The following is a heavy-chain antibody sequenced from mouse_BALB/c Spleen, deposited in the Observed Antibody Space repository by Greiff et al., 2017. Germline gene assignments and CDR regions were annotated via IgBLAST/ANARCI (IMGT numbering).Heavy chain of an antibody. CDR3: ARDPASYGFYYFDY. J-gene: IGHJ2*01. V-gene: IGHV2-9*02. Sequence: VQVVESGPGLVAPSQSLSITCTVSGFSLTSYGVHWVRQPPGKGLEWLGVIWAGGSTNYNSALMSRLSISKDNSKSQVFLKMNSLQTDDTAMYYCARDPASYGFYYFDYWGQGTTLTVSS. D-gene: IGHD1-2*01. CDR2: IWAGGST. CDR1: GFSLTSYG.